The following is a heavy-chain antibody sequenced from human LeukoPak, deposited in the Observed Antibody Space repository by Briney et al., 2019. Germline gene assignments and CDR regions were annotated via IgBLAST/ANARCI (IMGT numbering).Heavy chain of an antibody. CDR2: ISDNGDST. D-gene: IGHD2-2*01. J-gene: IGHJ5*02. Sequence: GGSLRLSCAASGFTFSTSVMTWVRQAPGKGLEWVSGISDNGDSTYYADSVKGRFAISRDNSKNTVFLQMNSLRAEDTAVYYCAKGPAGVFRVFDPWGQGTLVTVSP. V-gene: IGHV3-23*01. CDR1: GFTFSTSV. CDR3: AKGPAGVFRVFDP.